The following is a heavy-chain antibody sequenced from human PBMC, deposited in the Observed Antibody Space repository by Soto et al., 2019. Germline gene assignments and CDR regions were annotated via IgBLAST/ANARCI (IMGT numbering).Heavy chain of an antibody. J-gene: IGHJ4*02. Sequence: QVQLVESGGGVVQPGRSLRLSCAASGFTFSSYGMHWVRQAPGKGLEWGAVISYDGSNKYYADSVKGRFIISRDNXXXXXXXXXXXXXXXXXXXXXXXXXXXXXXXXXXXXXXXWGQGTLVTVSS. V-gene: IGHV3-30*03. CDR2: ISYDGSNK. CDR3: XXXXXXXXXXXXXXXXX. CDR1: GFTFSSYG.